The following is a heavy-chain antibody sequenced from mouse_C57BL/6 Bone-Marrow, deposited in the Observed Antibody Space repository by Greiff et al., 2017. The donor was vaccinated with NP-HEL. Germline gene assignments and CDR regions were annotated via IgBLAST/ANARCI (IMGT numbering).Heavy chain of an antibody. CDR3: AWGDPNHVGFAY. D-gene: IGHD6-1*01. CDR2: FTMYSDAT. V-gene: IGHV1-49*01. CDR1: YFAFMASA. J-gene: IGHJ3*01. Sequence: LQQSGAELVRPGSSVKLSCKDSYFAFMASAMHWVKQRPGHGLEWIGTFTMYSDATEYSENFKGKATLTANKSSSTAYMELSSLTSEDSAVYYGAWGDPNHVGFAYWGQGTLVTVSA.